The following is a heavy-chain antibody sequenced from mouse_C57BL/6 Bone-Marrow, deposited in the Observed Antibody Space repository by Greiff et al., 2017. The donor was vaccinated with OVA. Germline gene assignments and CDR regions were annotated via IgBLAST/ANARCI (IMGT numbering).Heavy chain of an antibody. CDR2: INPGSGGT. V-gene: IGHV1-54*01. CDR3: ARGGSNPYAKDD. CDR1: GYAFTNSL. J-gene: IGHJ4*01. D-gene: IGHD2-5*01. Sequence: QVQLQQSGAELVRPGTSVKVSCKASGYAFTNSLIEWVKQRPGQGLEWIGVINPGSGGTTYNEQFTGKATLTADKSSSTAYMQLSSLTSEDAAVYVGARGGSNPYAKDDWGQGTAVTVSS.